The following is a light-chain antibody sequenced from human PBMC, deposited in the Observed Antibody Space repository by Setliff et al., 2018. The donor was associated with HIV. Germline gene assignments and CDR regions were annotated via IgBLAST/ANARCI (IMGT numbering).Light chain of an antibody. V-gene: IGLV2-14*01. J-gene: IGLJ3*02. CDR3: SSFTSPPTLGV. CDR1: SSDIGTYNY. Sequence: QSALTQPASVSGSPGQSITISCTGSSSDIGTYNYVSWYQQHPGKAPKLMIYDVTKRPSGVSNRFSGSKSGNTASLTIFGIQAEDEAHYYCSSFTSPPTLGVFGAGTKVTVL. CDR2: DVT.